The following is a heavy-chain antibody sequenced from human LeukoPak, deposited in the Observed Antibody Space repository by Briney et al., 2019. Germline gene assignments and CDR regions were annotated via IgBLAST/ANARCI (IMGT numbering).Heavy chain of an antibody. CDR3: ASGYYDILTGYLC. CDR2: IHYSGSA. Sequence: ASETLSLTCAVYGGSFSGYYWSWIRQSPGKGLEWIAEIHYSGSASHNPSLKSRVTISGDPSKNQVSLKLSSVTAADTAVYYCASGYYDILTGYLCWGQGTLVTVSS. J-gene: IGHJ4*02. V-gene: IGHV4-34*01. CDR1: GGSFSGYY. D-gene: IGHD3-9*01.